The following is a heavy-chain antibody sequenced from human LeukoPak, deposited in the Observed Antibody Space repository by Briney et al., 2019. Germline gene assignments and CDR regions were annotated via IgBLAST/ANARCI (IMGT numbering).Heavy chain of an antibody. CDR2: IRSKAYGGTT. Sequence: PGRSLRLSCTASGFTFGDYAMSWVRQAPGKGLEWVGFIRSKAYGGTTEYAASVKGGFTISRDDSKSIAYLQMNSLKTEDTAVYYCTKESSGWYEGWFDPWGQGTLVTVSS. D-gene: IGHD6-19*01. V-gene: IGHV3-49*04. J-gene: IGHJ5*02. CDR3: TKESSGWYEGWFDP. CDR1: GFTFGDYA.